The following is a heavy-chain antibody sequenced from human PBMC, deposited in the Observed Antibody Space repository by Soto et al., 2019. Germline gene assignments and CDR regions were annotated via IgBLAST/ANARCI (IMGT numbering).Heavy chain of an antibody. J-gene: IGHJ3*02. V-gene: IGHV4-59*08. CDR3: ARGAYDYYDSSAGGLDAFDI. Sequence: SETLSLTCTVSGCSISSYYWSWIRQPPGKGLEWIGYIYYSGSTYYNPSLKSRVTISVDTSKNQFSLKLSSVTAADTAVYYCARGAYDYYDSSAGGLDAFDIWGQGTMVTVSS. CDR1: GCSISSYY. D-gene: IGHD3-22*01. CDR2: IYYSGST.